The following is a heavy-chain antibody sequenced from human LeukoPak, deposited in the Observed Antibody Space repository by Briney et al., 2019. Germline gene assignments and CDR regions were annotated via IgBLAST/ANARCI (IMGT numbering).Heavy chain of an antibody. J-gene: IGHJ5*02. V-gene: IGHV4-39*07. CDR3: AREGYCSSTSCYTEDNWFDP. CDR2: IYYSGST. CDR1: GGSISGSSYY. D-gene: IGHD2-2*02. Sequence: SETLSLTCTVSGGSISGSSYYWGWIRQPPGKGLEWIGNIYYSGSTYYNPSLKSRVTISVDKSKNQFSLKLSSVTAADTAVYYCAREGYCSSTSCYTEDNWFDPWGQGTLVTVSS.